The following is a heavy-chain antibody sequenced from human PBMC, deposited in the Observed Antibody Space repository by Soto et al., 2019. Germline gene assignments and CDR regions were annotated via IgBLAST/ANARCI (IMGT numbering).Heavy chain of an antibody. CDR3: ARSLSSGWFNGMDG. CDR1: DYTFGSYG. V-gene: IGHV1-18*01. CDR2: ISASNGDT. D-gene: IGHD6-19*01. Sequence: QVQLVQSGTEVKKPGASVKVSCKASDYTFGSYGITWVRQAPGQGLEWMGWISASNGDTNYAQKFQGRVTMTTDTSTSTAYMEVRSLRSDDTAVYYCARSLSSGWFNGMDGWGQGTTVTVSS. J-gene: IGHJ6*02.